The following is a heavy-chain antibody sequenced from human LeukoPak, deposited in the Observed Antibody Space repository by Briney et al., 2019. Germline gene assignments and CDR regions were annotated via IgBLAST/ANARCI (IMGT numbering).Heavy chain of an antibody. CDR3: ARAGLLFYYYGMDV. CDR2: ISWNSGSI. D-gene: IGHD3-16*01. V-gene: IGHV3-9*01. Sequence: GGSLRLSCAASGFTFDDYAMHWVRQAPGKGLEWVSGISWNSGSIGYADSVKGRFTISRDNAKNTLYLQMNSLRAEDTAVYYCARAGLLFYYYGMDVWGQGTTVTVSS. J-gene: IGHJ6*02. CDR1: GFTFDDYA.